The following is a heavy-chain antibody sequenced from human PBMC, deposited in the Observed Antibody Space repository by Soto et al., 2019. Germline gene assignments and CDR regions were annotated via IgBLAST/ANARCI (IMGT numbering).Heavy chain of an antibody. CDR1: GGSITNYY. Sequence: QVQLQESGPGLVKPSETLSLTCTVSGGSITNYYCSWFRQPPGKGLEWIGYIQYNGYSAYNLSLRXXVXXSMDTSKTQSSLMVESVTATDTAVYYCARHGFGPLHGLVDVWGQGTTVIVSS. V-gene: IGHV4-59*08. CDR2: IQYNGYS. J-gene: IGHJ6*02. CDR3: ARHGFGPLHGLVDV. D-gene: IGHD3-10*01.